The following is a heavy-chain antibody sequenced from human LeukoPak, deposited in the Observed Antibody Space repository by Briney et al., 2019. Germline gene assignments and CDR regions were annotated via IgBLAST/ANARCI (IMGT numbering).Heavy chain of an antibody. J-gene: IGHJ4*02. CDR3: AGDWNGDHVIEY. CDR2: IYPGDTT. Sequence: GGSLRLSCAASGFTFSSYAMSWVRQAPGKGLEWVSVIYPGDTTYYADSVKGRFTISRDISKNTLYLQMNSLRGDDTAVYYCAGDWNGDHVIEYWGQGTLVTVSS. CDR1: GFTFSSYA. D-gene: IGHD3-16*01. V-gene: IGHV3-66*01.